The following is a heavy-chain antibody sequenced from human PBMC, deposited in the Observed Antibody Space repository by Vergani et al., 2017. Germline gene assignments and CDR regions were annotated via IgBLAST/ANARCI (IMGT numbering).Heavy chain of an antibody. Sequence: VQLVESGGGVVQPGRSLRLSCAASGFTFDDYAMHWVRQAPGKGLEWVSGISWNSGSIGYADSVKGRFTISRDNAKNSLYLQMNSLRAEDTALYYCAKDPQNYYDSSGYFDYWGQGTLVTVSS. J-gene: IGHJ4*02. D-gene: IGHD3-22*01. CDR3: AKDPQNYYDSSGYFDY. CDR1: GFTFDDYA. V-gene: IGHV3-9*01. CDR2: ISWNSGSI.